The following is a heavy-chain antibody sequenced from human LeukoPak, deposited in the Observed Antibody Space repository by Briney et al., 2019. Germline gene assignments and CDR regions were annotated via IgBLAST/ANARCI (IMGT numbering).Heavy chain of an antibody. Sequence: GASVTVSCKTSGYTFYNYAVTWVRQAPGQGLEWMGWNSGYNGNTDYAQKFQGRVTMTADASTTTFYVELRSLTSDDTAVYYCARDGATAGQFDYWSQGTLVTVPS. J-gene: IGHJ4*02. CDR2: NSGYNGNT. V-gene: IGHV1-18*04. D-gene: IGHD6-13*01. CDR1: GYTFYNYA. CDR3: ARDGATAGQFDY.